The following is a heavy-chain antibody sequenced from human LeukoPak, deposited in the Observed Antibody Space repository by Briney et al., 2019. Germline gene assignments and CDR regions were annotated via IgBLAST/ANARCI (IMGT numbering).Heavy chain of an antibody. CDR1: GGTFSSYA. CDR2: IIPIFGTA. V-gene: IGHV1-69*13. CDR3: ARARVIVVVPAAAGYFDY. Sequence: SVKVSCKASGGTFSSYAISWVRQAPGQGLEWMGGIIPIFGTANYAQKFQGRVTTTADESTSTAYMELSSLRSEDTAVYYCARARVIVVVPAAAGYFDYWGQGTLVTVSS. J-gene: IGHJ4*02. D-gene: IGHD2-2*01.